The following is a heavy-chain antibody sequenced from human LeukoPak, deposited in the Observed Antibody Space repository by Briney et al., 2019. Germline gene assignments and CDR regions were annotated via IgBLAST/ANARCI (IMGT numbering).Heavy chain of an antibody. CDR2: IGGSGGST. CDR1: GFTFSSYA. D-gene: IGHD6-13*01. V-gene: IGHV3-23*01. J-gene: IGHJ4*02. Sequence: PGGSLRLSCAASGFTFSSYAMSWVRQAPGKGLEWVSAIGGSGGSTYYADSVKGRFTISRDNSKNTLYLQMNSLRAEDTAVYYCAKVFGLVGAAGTFDYWGQGTLVTVSS. CDR3: AKVFGLVGAAGTFDY.